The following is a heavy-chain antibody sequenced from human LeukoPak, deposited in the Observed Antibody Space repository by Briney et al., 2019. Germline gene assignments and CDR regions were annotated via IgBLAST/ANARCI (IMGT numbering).Heavy chain of an antibody. CDR1: GFTFSNAW. Sequence: GGSLRLSCAASGFTFSNAWMSWVRQAPGKGLEWVGRIKSKTDGGTTDYAAPVKGRFTISRDDSKNTLYLQMNSLKTEDTAAYYCTAGVGYSDFDYWGQGTLVTVSS. V-gene: IGHV3-15*01. J-gene: IGHJ4*02. CDR2: IKSKTDGGTT. CDR3: TAGVGYSDFDY. D-gene: IGHD3-22*01.